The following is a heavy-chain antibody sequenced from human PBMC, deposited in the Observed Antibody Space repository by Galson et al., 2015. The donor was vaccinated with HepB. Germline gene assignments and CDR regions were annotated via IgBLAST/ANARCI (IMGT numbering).Heavy chain of an antibody. CDR3: ARGSNTYYDTSSYYLVFDY. J-gene: IGHJ4*02. CDR1: GCTFTGYY. CDR2: INPNSGGT. D-gene: IGHD3-22*01. Sequence: SVKVSCKASGCTFTGYYMHWVRQAPGQGLEWMGRINPNSGGTNYAQKFQGRVTMTRDTSISTAYMELSRLRSDDTAVYYCARGSNTYYDTSSYYLVFDYWGQGTLVTVSS. V-gene: IGHV1-2*06.